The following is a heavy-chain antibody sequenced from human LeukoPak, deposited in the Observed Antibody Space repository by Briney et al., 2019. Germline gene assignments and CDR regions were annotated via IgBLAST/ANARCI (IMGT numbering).Heavy chain of an antibody. J-gene: IGHJ3*02. CDR1: GVSVSDGRYY. V-gene: IGHV4-31*03. CDR2: KYYSGSA. CDR3: ATPYCSSISCLDVFNM. Sequence: PSETLSLTCSVSGVSVSDGRYYWTWIRQHPGRGLEWIGYKYYSGSANYNPSLKSRLTISVDTSKNQFSLQLSSVTAADTATYYCATPYCSSISCLDVFNMWGQGTRVTVSS. D-gene: IGHD2-2*01.